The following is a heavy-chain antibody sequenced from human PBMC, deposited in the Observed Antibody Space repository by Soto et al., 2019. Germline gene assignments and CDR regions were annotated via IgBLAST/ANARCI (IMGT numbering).Heavy chain of an antibody. D-gene: IGHD1-26*01. Sequence: EVQLLESGGGLVQPGGSLRLSCAASGFTFSSYAMRWVRQAPVKGLEWVSAISGSGGSTYYADPVKGRFTISRDNSKTTLYLQMNRLRAEDTAVYYCARRGSGSYYDYWGQGTLVTVSS. CDR3: ARRGSGSYYDY. CDR2: ISGSGGST. J-gene: IGHJ4*02. CDR1: GFTFSSYA. V-gene: IGHV3-23*01.